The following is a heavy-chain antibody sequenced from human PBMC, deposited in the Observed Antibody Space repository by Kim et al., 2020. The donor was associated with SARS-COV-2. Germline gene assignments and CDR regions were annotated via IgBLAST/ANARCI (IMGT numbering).Heavy chain of an antibody. J-gene: IGHJ4*02. V-gene: IGHV4-34*01. D-gene: IGHD2-21*02. CDR3: ARGGAYCGGDCYAVVDY. CDR1: GGSFSGYY. CDR2: INHSGST. Sequence: SETLSLTCAVYGGSFSGYYWSWIRQPPGKGLEWIGEINHSGSTNYNPSLKSRVTISVDTSKNQFSLKLSSVTAADTAVYYCARGGAYCGGDCYAVVDYWGQGTLVTVSS.